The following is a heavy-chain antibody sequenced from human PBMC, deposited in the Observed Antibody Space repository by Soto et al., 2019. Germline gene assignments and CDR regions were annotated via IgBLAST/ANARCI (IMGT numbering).Heavy chain of an antibody. D-gene: IGHD3-10*01. CDR1: GYTFTNYD. CDR2: MTPISGDT. Sequence: QVQLGQSGAEVKKPGASVKVSCKASGYTFTNYDINWVRQATGQGLEWVGWMTPISGDTGYAQNFQGRVTMTRDTPRSTAYLELSSLTSEDTAESYCARNLYNTGSFDHWGQGTLVTVSS. J-gene: IGHJ4*02. V-gene: IGHV1-8*02. CDR3: ARNLYNTGSFDH.